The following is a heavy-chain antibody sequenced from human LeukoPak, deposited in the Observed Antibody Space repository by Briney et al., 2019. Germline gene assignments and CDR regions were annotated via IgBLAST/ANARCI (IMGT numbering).Heavy chain of an antibody. V-gene: IGHV3-9*01. CDR3: AKASGSNFFDY. Sequence: QPGRSLRLSCAASGFTFDDYAMHWVRQAPGKGLEWVSGISWNSGSIGYADSVKGRFTISRDNAKNTLYLQMNSLRAEDTAVYYCAKASGSNFFDYWGQGILVTVSS. J-gene: IGHJ4*02. D-gene: IGHD1-26*01. CDR1: GFTFDDYA. CDR2: ISWNSGSI.